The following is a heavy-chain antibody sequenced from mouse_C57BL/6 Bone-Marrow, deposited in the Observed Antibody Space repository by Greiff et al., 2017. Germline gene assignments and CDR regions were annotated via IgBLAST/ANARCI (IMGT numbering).Heavy chain of an antibody. D-gene: IGHD1-1*01. J-gene: IGHJ4*01. V-gene: IGHV5-9-1*02. Sequence: EVKLVESGEGLVKPGGSLKLSCAASGFTFSSYAMSWVRQTPEKRLAWVAYISSGGDYIYYADTVKGRFTISSDNARNTLYLQMSRLKSEDTAMYYCTREGNYYGSSYPFYAMDYWGQGTSVTVSS. CDR3: TREGNYYGSSYPFYAMDY. CDR1: GFTFSSYA. CDR2: ISSGGDYI.